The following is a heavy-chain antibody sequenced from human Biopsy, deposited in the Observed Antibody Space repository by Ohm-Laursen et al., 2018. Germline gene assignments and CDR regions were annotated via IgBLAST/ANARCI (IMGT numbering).Heavy chain of an antibody. V-gene: IGHV4-39*01. J-gene: IGHJ5*02. CDR3: ARHPTGFWFDP. CDR2: IFYSGIT. CDR1: GGSVSSNVAY. Sequence: SQTLSLTCTVSGGSVSSNVAYWAWIRQPPGQGLESIGSIFYSGITYYNPSLQSRVTTSVDTSQNQFSLNLTSVTAADTAVYYCARHPTGFWFDPWGQGTLVIVSS.